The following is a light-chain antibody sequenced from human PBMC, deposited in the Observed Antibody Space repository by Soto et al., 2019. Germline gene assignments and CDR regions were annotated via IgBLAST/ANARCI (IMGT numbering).Light chain of an antibody. CDR2: KAS. V-gene: IGKV1-5*03. CDR1: QSISSW. Sequence: DIQMTTSPSTLSASVVDRVTITCRASQSISSWLAWYQQKPGKAPKLLIYKASSLESGVPSRFSGSGSGTEFTLTISSLQPDDFATYDCQQYNSYPWTFGQGTKVDIK. J-gene: IGKJ1*01. CDR3: QQYNSYPWT.